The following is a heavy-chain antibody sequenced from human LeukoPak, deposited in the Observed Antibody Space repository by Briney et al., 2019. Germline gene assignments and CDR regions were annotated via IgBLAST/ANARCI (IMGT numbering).Heavy chain of an antibody. CDR1: GGSMSSGGYS. J-gene: IGHJ2*01. CDR3: ARVKDGGGARPRRFCYFDL. CDR2: IYHSGST. Sequence: PSQTLSLTCAVSGGSMSSGGYSWSWIRQPPGKGLEWIGYIYHSGSTYYNPSLKSRVTISVDRSKNQFSLKLSSVTAADTAVYYCARVKDGGGARPRRFCYFDLWGRGTLVTVSS. D-gene: IGHD4-23*01. V-gene: IGHV4-30-2*01.